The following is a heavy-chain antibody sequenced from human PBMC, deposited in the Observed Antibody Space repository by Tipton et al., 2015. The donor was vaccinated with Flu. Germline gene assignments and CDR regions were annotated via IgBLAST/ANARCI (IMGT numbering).Heavy chain of an antibody. Sequence: TLSLTCTVSGGSISSSSYYLGWIRQPPGKGLEWIGSIYYSGSTYYNPSLKSRVTISVDTSKNQFSLKLSSVTAADTAVYYCARDFLYYGVNSADYWGQGTLVTVSS. CDR1: GGSISSSSYY. J-gene: IGHJ4*02. CDR2: IYYSGST. D-gene: IGHD4/OR15-4a*01. V-gene: IGHV4-39*07. CDR3: ARDFLYYGVNSADY.